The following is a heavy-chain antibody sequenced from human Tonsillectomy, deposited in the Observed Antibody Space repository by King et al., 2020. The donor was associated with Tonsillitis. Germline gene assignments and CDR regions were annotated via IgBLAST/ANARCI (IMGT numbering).Heavy chain of an antibody. D-gene: IGHD3-3*01. CDR2: RNSDGVST. CDR1: GFTFSDYW. CDR3: ARVCWSGCHDAFDI. Sequence: VQLVESGGGLVQPGGSLRLSCAASGFTFSDYWRHGVGQAPGKGLGWVSGRNSDGVSTNYADSGKGRFTISRDNAKNTLYLQMNSLRAEDTAVYYCARVCWSGCHDAFDIWGQGTMVTVSS. V-gene: IGHV3-74*02. J-gene: IGHJ3*02.